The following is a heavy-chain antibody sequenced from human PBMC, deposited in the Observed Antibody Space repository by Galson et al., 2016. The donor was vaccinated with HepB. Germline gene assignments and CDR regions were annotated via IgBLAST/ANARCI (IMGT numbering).Heavy chain of an antibody. Sequence: CAISGDSVSNDHSAWHWIRQSASRGLEWLGRTYYRSEWYHDYAESVQGRIAIIPDTSTNQLSLQLNTVTPEDTALYYCACAKAAGTAFYLWGQGTMVTVSS. V-gene: IGHV6-1*01. CDR3: ACAKAAGTAFYL. J-gene: IGHJ3*01. D-gene: IGHD6-13*01. CDR1: GDSVSNDHSA. CDR2: TYYRSEWYH.